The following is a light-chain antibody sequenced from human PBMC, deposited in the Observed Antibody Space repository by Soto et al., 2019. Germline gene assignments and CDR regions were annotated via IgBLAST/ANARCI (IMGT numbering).Light chain of an antibody. CDR1: ESISSY. CDR2: DAS. CDR3: QQRSNWPIT. Sequence: EIVLTQSPATLSLSPGERATLSCRASESISSYLAWYQQKPGQAPRLLIYDASNRATDIPARFSGSGSGTDVTLTINSLEPEDFAVYYCQQRSNWPITFGQGTRLEIK. V-gene: IGKV3-11*01. J-gene: IGKJ5*01.